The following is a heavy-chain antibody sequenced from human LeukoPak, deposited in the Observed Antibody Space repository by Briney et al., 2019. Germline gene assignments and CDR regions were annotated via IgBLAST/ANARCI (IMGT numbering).Heavy chain of an antibody. CDR1: GGSISSYY. CDR2: IYYSGST. V-gene: IGHV4-59*01. D-gene: IGHD3-10*01. J-gene: IGHJ6*02. Sequence: SETLSLTCTVSGGSISSYYWSWIRQPPGKGLEWIGYIYYSGSTNYNPSLKSRVTISVDTSKNQFSLKLSSVTAADTAVYYCARGPLGMVRGVNFYYGMDVWGQGTTVTVSS. CDR3: ARGPLGMVRGVNFYYGMDV.